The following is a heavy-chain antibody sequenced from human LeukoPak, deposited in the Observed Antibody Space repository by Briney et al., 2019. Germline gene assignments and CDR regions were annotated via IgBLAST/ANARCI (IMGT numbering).Heavy chain of an antibody. Sequence: SQTLSLTCTVSGGSISSGNSYWSWIRQPAGKGLEWIGRIYTSGSTNYNPSLKSRVTISVDTSKNQFSLKLSSVTAADTAVYYCARCLGGRCDYFDYWGQGTLVTVSS. CDR1: GGSISSGNSY. D-gene: IGHD3-16*01. V-gene: IGHV4-61*02. J-gene: IGHJ4*02. CDR3: ARCLGGRCDYFDY. CDR2: IYTSGST.